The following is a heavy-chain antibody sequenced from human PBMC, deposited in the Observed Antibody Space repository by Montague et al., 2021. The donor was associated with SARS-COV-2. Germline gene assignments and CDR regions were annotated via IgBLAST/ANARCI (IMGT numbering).Heavy chain of an antibody. V-gene: IGHV4-39*07. CDR2: IYYTGST. CDR1: GGSISSSSCN. CDR3: ARDTRIAMLVVVTRYGLDV. Sequence: SETLSLTCTVSGGSISSSSCNWGWIRQPPGKGLDWIGSIYYTGSTYYXPSLKSRVTISVDTSKNKFSLKLSSVTAADTAVYYCARDTRIAMLVVVTRYGLDVWGQGTPVTVSS. J-gene: IGHJ6*02. D-gene: IGHD3-22*01.